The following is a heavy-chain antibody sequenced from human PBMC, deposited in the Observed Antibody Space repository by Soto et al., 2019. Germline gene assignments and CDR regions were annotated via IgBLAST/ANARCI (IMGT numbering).Heavy chain of an antibody. V-gene: IGHV3-74*03. CDR3: AREAGYCSRTSCYRRAFDT. D-gene: IGHD2-2*01. Sequence: EVQLVESGGDLVQPGGSLRLSCAASGFTFSGHWMHWVRQVSGKGLEWVSRINTDGGTSAYADSVKGRFTISRDNAKNTLYLQMNGLGAEDTAVYYCAREAGYCSRTSCYRRAFDTWGQGTTVTVSS. CDR1: GFTFSGHW. J-gene: IGHJ3*02. CDR2: INTDGGTS.